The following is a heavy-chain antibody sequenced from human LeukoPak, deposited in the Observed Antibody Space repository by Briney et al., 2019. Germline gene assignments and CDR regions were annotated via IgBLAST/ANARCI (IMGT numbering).Heavy chain of an antibody. Sequence: GASVKVSCKASGCTLISHAISWVRQAPGQGLEWMGGIIPIFGTTNYAQKFQGRVTISADESTNTAYMELSSLRSEDTAVYYCARDLVPYGSGNSMGDWGQGTLVTVSS. D-gene: IGHD3-10*01. CDR3: ARDLVPYGSGNSMGD. CDR2: IIPIFGTT. J-gene: IGHJ4*02. V-gene: IGHV1-69*13. CDR1: GCTLISHA.